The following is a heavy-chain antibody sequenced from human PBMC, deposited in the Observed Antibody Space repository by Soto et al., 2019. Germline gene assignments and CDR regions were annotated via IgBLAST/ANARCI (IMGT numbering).Heavy chain of an antibody. D-gene: IGHD5-12*01. Sequence: PSETLSLTCAVSGVTISTCYWSWIRQPPGKGLEWIGYNYHSGTTNYNPSLKSRVTISVDTSKNQFSLRLTSVTAADTAIYYCVREAYIGYGHAIDHWGQGILVTVSS. CDR1: GVTISTCY. V-gene: IGHV4-59*01. J-gene: IGHJ4*02. CDR2: NYHSGTT. CDR3: VREAYIGYGHAIDH.